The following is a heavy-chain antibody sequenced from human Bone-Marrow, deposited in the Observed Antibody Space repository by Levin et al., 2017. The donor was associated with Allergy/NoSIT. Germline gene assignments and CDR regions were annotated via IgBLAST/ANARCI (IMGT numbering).Heavy chain of an antibody. J-gene: IGHJ6*02. V-gene: IGHV3-13*04. CDR2: IGTAGDT. CDR3: ARARAGTTNMDV. CDR1: GFTFSNYD. Sequence: GESLKISCAASGFTFSNYDMHWVRQATGKGLEWVSVIGTAGDTYYPASVKGRFTISRENAKNSLYLQMNSLRAGDTAVYFCARARAGTTNMDVWGQGTTVTVSS. D-gene: IGHD1-7*01.